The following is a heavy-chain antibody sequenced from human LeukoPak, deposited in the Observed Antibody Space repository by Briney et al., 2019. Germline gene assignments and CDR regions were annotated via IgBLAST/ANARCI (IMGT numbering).Heavy chain of an antibody. CDR2: INRDGSTT. D-gene: IGHD4-17*01. CDR1: ESTFSKFW. J-gene: IGHJ4*02. Sequence: PGGSLRLSCAASESTFSKFWMHWVRQAPGKGLVWVSGINRDGSTTTYADSVKGRFTISRDNAKNTLYLQINSLRAEDTAVYYCARVVPGIDYGDYSLNYWGQGTLVTVSS. CDR3: ARVVPGIDYGDYSLNY. V-gene: IGHV3-74*03.